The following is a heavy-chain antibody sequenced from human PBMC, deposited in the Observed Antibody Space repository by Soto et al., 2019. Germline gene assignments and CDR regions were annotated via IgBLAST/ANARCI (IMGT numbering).Heavy chain of an antibody. Sequence: SHTLSLTGAICGYSDSSNTASWNWNKQSPSRGLEWLGRTCFRSKWYNDYAVSVKSRIIINPDTSNNQFSLQLNSVTPEDTAVYFCAKGDNLGPKTGYAFDPWGQGIMVTVSS. CDR3: AKGDNLGPKTGYAFDP. D-gene: IGHD5-12*01. V-gene: IGHV6-1*01. J-gene: IGHJ5*02. CDR2: TCFRSKWYN. CDR1: GYSDSSNTAS.